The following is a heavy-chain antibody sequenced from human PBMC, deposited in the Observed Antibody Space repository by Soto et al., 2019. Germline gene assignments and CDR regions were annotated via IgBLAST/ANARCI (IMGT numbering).Heavy chain of an antibody. J-gene: IGHJ4*02. CDR2: RYYSEST. D-gene: IGHD2-15*01. V-gene: IGHV4-31*03. CDR3: ARTKCSGGSCYSWSLDY. CDR1: GGSITTGGYY. Sequence: SETLSLTCTVSGGSITTGGYYWSWIRQLPGKGLEWIGHRYYSESTYYNPSLKSRASISLDTSKNQFSLKLSFATAADTVMYYCARTKCSGGSCYSWSLDYWGQGTPVTVSS.